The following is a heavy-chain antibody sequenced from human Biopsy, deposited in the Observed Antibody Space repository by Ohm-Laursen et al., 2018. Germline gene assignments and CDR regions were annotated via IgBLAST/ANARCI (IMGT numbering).Heavy chain of an antibody. CDR1: GVTFDTYA. V-gene: IGHV1-69*13. D-gene: IGHD2/OR15-2a*01. CDR3: VGGQRGPPIGVTVPGDAFDL. Sequence: GASVKVSCKASGVTFDTYAFGWVRQAPGQGLEWMGGRIPYFNTIYYARNFQDRAVITADRSARTTDMQLSGLRPDDTAVYYCVGGQRGPPIGVTVPGDAFDLWGPGIMVTVSP. J-gene: IGHJ3*01. CDR2: RIPYFNTI.